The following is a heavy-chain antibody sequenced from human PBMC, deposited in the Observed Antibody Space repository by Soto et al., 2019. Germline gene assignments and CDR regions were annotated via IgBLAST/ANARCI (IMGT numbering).Heavy chain of an antibody. V-gene: IGHV4-59*01. Sequence: SETLSLTCTVSGGSISSYYCSWSRQPPGKGLEWIGYIYYSGSTNYNPSLKSRVTIPVDTSKNQFSLKLSSVTAADTAVYYCARYYSSGWYGLFDYWRQGTLVTVS. CDR1: GGSISSYY. CDR3: ARYYSSGWYGLFDY. D-gene: IGHD6-19*01. CDR2: IYYSGST. J-gene: IGHJ4*02.